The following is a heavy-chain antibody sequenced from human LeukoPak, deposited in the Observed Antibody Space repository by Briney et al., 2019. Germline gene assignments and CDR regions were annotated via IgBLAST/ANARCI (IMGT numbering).Heavy chain of an antibody. V-gene: IGHV3-23*01. CDR3: AKSIDWEWRTPLDY. Sequence: PGGSLSLSCGASGFTFSRHGMSWVRQAPGRGQEWVSSLSSAGVTAYYGDPVKGRFTLSRDNSKNTLSLHMNSLGSEDTAVYYCAKSIDWEWRTPLDYWGQGTLVTVSS. CDR1: GFTFSRHG. CDR2: LSSAGVTA. D-gene: IGHD3-3*01. J-gene: IGHJ4*02.